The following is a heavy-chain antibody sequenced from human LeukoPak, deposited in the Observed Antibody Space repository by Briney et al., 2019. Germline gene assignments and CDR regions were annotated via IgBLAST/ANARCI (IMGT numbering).Heavy chain of an antibody. CDR3: ARGIWSATRVDYYLDN. Sequence: ASVKVSCKASGDTFSGYAIHWVRQAPGQRFEWMGWINAGNGHTKYSQNFQGRVTITRDSSANTVYMELSSLTSEDTAVYYCARGIWSATRVDYYLDNWGQGTLVTVSS. CDR2: INAGNGHT. J-gene: IGHJ4*02. V-gene: IGHV1-3*01. CDR1: GDTFSGYA. D-gene: IGHD5-24*01.